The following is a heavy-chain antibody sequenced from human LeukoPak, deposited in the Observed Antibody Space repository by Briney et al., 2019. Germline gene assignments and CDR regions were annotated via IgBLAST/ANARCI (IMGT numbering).Heavy chain of an antibody. D-gene: IGHD6-19*01. CDR2: IIPIFGTA. V-gene: IGHV1-69*05. CDR1: GGTFSSYA. J-gene: IGHJ4*02. CDR3: AGSAGYSSGWAQRFDY. Sequence: SVKVSCKASGGTFSSYAISWVRQAPGQGLEWMGGIIPIFGTANYAQKFQGRVTITTDESTSTAYMELSSLRFEDTAVYYCAGSAGYSSGWAQRFDYWGQGALVTVSS.